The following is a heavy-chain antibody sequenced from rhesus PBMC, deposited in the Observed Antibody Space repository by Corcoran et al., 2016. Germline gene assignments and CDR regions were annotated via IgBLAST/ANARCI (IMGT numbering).Heavy chain of an antibody. CDR1: GASISSNW. CDR3: AKGGSEFFDS. V-gene: IGHV4-173*01. J-gene: IGHJ4*01. CDR2: ISGSNWNT. Sequence: QLQLQESGPGLVRASETLSLTCAVSGASISSNWWSWVRQSPGKGLEWIGRISGSNWNTNYNPSLKSRVIISTDTSKNQFSLNLRSVTAADTAVDHCAKGGSEFFDSWGQGVLVTVSS.